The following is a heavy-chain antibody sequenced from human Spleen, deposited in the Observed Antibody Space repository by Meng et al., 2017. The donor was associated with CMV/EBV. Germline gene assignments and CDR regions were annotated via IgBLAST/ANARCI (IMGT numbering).Heavy chain of an antibody. D-gene: IGHD2-15*01. J-gene: IGHJ4*02. CDR1: GYTFSDYY. CDR2: ISSSGNAR. Sequence: GESLKISCAASGYTFSDYYMNWIRQAPGKGLEWVSYISSSGNARYYAESVKGRFTISRDNAKNSLYLQMNSLRAEDTAVYYCARESCSGGICYWGYWGQGTLVTVS. V-gene: IGHV3-11*01. CDR3: ARESCSGGICYWGY.